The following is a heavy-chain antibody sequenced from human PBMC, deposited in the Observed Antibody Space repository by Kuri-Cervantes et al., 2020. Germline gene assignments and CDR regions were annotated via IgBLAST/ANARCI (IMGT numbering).Heavy chain of an antibody. D-gene: IGHD3-22*01. CDR2: IYSGGST. CDR1: GFTVSSNY. CDR3: ARANYDSSGYLYFDY. J-gene: IGHJ4*02. Sequence: GGSLRLSCAASGFTVSSNYMSWVRQAPGKGLEWVSVIYSGGSTYYADSVKGRFTISRHNSKNTLYLQMNSLRAEDTAVYYCARANYDSSGYLYFDYWGQGTLVTVSS. V-gene: IGHV3-53*04.